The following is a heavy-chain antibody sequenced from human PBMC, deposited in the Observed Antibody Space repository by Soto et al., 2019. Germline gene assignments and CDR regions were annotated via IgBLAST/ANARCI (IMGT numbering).Heavy chain of an antibody. CDR1: GFTFSSYS. CDR3: ARDHSSSWYPYYYGMDV. Sequence: EVQLVESGGGLVKPGGSLRLSCAASGFTFSSYSMNWVRQAPGKGLEWVSSISSSSSYIYYADSVKGRFTISRDNAKNSLYLQMNSLRAEVTAVYYCARDHSSSWYPYYYGMDVWGQGTTVTVSS. V-gene: IGHV3-21*01. CDR2: ISSSSSYI. D-gene: IGHD6-13*01. J-gene: IGHJ6*02.